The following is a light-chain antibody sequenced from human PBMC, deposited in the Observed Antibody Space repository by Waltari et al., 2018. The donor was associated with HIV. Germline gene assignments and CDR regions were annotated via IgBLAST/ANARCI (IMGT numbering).Light chain of an antibody. CDR3: QQYKNWPPLS. CDR2: DAS. J-gene: IGKJ4*01. Sequence: EIVLTQSPATLAVSPGEGATLSCRASQSISVYLAWYQQKPGQIPRLLIYDASTRAPGIPPRFSGSGSGTDVTLNISSLQSEDFAIYYCQQYKNWPPLSFGGGTKVEIK. V-gene: IGKV3-15*01. CDR1: QSISVY.